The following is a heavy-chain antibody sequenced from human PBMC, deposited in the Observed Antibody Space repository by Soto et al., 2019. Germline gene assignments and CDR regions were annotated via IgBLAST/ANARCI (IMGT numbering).Heavy chain of an antibody. CDR2: ILNDGSNR. CDR3: ARDDEYSGNGMDV. Sequence: QVQLVESGGGVVQPGRSLRLSCAASGFTFSNYGMHWVRQAPGKGLEWVAVILNDGSNRYHADSVKDRFTISRDNSKNTLYLQMYSLRAEDTAVYYCARDDEYSGNGMDVWGQGTTVTVS. V-gene: IGHV3-33*01. CDR1: GFTFSNYG. D-gene: IGHD3-10*01. J-gene: IGHJ6*02.